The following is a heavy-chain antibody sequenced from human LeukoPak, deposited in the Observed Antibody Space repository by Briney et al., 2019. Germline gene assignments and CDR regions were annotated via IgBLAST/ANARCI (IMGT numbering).Heavy chain of an antibody. D-gene: IGHD5-18*01. CDR3: ARGQKPFNSYGFQSDAFDI. CDR2: INPNSGGT. J-gene: IGHJ3*02. Sequence: GASVKVSCKASGYTFTGYYMHWVRQAPGQGLEWMGWINPNSGGTNYAQKFQGRVTMTRDTSISTAYMELSRLRSDDTAVYYCARGQKPFNSYGFQSDAFDIWGQGTMVTVSS. V-gene: IGHV1-2*02. CDR1: GYTFTGYY.